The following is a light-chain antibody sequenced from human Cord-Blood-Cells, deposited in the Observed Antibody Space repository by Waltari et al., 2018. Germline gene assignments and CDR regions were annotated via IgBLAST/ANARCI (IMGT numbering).Light chain of an antibody. Sequence: QSALTQPASVSGSPGQSITLSCTVTSSDVGGYNYVSWYQQHPGKAPKLMIYDVSNRPSGVSNRFSGSKSGNTASLTISGLQAEDEADYYCSSYTSSSTPVVFGGGTKLTVL. V-gene: IGLV2-14*01. CDR2: DVS. CDR3: SSYTSSSTPVV. CDR1: SSDVGGYNY. J-gene: IGLJ2*01.